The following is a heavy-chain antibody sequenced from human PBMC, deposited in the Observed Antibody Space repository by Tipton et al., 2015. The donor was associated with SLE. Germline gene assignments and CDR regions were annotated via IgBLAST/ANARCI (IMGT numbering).Heavy chain of an antibody. CDR3: ARHLGVIVAFVV. J-gene: IGHJ3*01. Sequence: TLSLTCSVSGVSISTYYWSWIRQSPGKGLEWIGFFYFSGSSQYNPSLKSRVAISADTSNNQFSLELRSVTAADTAVYYCARHLGVIVAFVVWGQGTVLTVPS. CDR1: GVSISTYY. D-gene: IGHD3-10*01. V-gene: IGHV4-59*01. CDR2: FYFSGSS.